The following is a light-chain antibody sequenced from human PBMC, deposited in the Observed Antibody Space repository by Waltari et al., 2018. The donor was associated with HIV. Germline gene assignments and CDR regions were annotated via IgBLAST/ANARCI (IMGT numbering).Light chain of an antibody. CDR2: GNN. CDR3: AAWDDSLGGVL. V-gene: IGLV1-44*01. J-gene: IGLJ2*01. Sequence: QSVLTQPPSASGTPGQRVTISCSGSSSKIGSSTVTWYHQLPGTAPKILIYGNNQRPSGVPDRFSGSKSGTSASLAISGLQSEDTADYYCAAWDDSLGGVLFGGGTKLTVL. CDR1: SSKIGSST.